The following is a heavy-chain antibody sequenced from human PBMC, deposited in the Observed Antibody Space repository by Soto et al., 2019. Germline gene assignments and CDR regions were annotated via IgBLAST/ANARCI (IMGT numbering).Heavy chain of an antibody. CDR3: AKTGEYYDILTGYRYYFDC. Sequence: EVQLLESGGGLVQPGGSLRLSCAASGFTFSSYAMSWVRQAPGKGLEWVSAISGSGGSTYYADSVKGRFTISRDSSKNTLYLQMNSLRAEDTVVYYCAKTGEYYDILTGYRYYFDCWGQGTLVTVSS. D-gene: IGHD3-9*01. V-gene: IGHV3-23*01. CDR2: ISGSGGST. J-gene: IGHJ4*02. CDR1: GFTFSSYA.